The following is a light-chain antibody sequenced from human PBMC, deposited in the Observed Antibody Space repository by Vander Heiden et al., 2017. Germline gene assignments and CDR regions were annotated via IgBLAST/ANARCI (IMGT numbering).Light chain of an antibody. CDR3: QQHNNWPPWT. V-gene: IGKV3-15*01. CDR2: AAS. J-gene: IGKJ1*01. Sequence: EIVMTQSPATLSVSPGERATLSCRASQSVSTNLAWYQQKPGQGPRLLIFAASTRAPGVPDRISGSGYGTEFALTISSRQSEDFAVYFCQQHNNWPPWTFGQRTKVEIK. CDR1: QSVSTN.